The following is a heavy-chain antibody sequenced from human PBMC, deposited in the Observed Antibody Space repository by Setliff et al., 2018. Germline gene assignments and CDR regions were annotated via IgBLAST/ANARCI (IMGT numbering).Heavy chain of an antibody. CDR1: GYTFTDYY. Sequence: ASVKVSCKVSGYTFTDYYMHWVQQAPGKGLEWMGLVDPEDGETIYAEKFQDRVTITADTSTDTAYMELSSLRSEDTAVYYCATHLTPDSSGYGTIDYWGQGTLVTVSS. V-gene: IGHV1-69-2*01. CDR3: ATHLTPDSSGYGTIDY. CDR2: VDPEDGET. J-gene: IGHJ4*02. D-gene: IGHD3-22*01.